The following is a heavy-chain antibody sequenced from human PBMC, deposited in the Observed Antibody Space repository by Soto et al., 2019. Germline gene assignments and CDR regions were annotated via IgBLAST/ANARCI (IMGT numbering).Heavy chain of an antibody. D-gene: IGHD4-17*01. V-gene: IGHV5-51*01. CDR1: GYTFNRYW. CDR2: IYPGDSET. Sequence: GESLKISCKTSGYTFNRYWIAWVRQMPGKGLEFMGIIYPGDSETRYSPSFQGHVTISADKSNTTAHLQWSSLKASDTAMYFCARLRVPLPVTKISSLDLWGQGTLVTVS. J-gene: IGHJ4*02. CDR3: ARLRVPLPVTKISSLDL.